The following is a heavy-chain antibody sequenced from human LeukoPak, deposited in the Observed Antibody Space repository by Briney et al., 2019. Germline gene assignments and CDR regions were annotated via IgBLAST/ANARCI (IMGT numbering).Heavy chain of an antibody. J-gene: IGHJ4*02. D-gene: IGHD5-18*01. V-gene: IGHV1-18*01. CDR2: ISAYNGNT. CDR3: ARDLQLGNTAMPHDY. Sequence: ASVKVSCKASGYTFTSYGISWVRPAPGQGLEWMGWISAYNGNTNYAQKLQGRVTMTTDTSTSTAYMELRSLRSDDTAVYYCARDLQLGNTAMPHDYWGQGTLVTVSS. CDR1: GYTFTSYG.